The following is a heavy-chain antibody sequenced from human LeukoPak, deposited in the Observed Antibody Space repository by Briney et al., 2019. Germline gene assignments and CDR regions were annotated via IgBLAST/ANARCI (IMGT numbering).Heavy chain of an antibody. CDR3: ARDSSSYGTWPDH. CDR2: IWYDGSNK. V-gene: IGHV3-33*08. D-gene: IGHD5-18*01. CDR1: GFTFNSYR. J-gene: IGHJ4*02. Sequence: GGSLTLSCAASGFTFNSYRMMWLPHAPGKGLEWVADIWYDGSNKYYTDSVKVRFTISRDNPKNTLYLQMNSLSHEYTAVYNFARDSSSYGTWPDHWRQGTLVSVSS.